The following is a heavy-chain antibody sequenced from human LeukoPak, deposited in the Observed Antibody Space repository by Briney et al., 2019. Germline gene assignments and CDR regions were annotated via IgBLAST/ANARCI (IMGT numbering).Heavy chain of an antibody. V-gene: IGHV4-39*01. Sequence: PSETLSLTCTVSGGSITSSSYYWGWIRQPPGKGLEWIGSIYYSGTTYDNPSLKSRVTISVDTSKTQFSLKLSSVTAADTAVYYCARRVYSSLFQHWGQGTLVTVSS. CDR3: ARRVYSSLFQH. CDR1: GGSITSSSYY. CDR2: IYYSGTT. D-gene: IGHD6-13*01. J-gene: IGHJ1*01.